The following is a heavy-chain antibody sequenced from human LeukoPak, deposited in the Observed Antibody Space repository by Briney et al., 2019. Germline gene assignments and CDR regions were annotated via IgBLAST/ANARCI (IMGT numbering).Heavy chain of an antibody. CDR1: GFVVNNYV. CDR3: ARAMKGRYCEGNGCYPLPLV. Sequence: PGGSLRLSCAASGFVVNNYVMYWVRQAPGKGLKWVAVISYDGNNKYYADSVKGRFTISKDDSKNTLYLQMNSLRADDTAVYYCARAMKGRYCEGNGCYPLPLVWGQGTRVTVSS. J-gene: IGHJ4*02. V-gene: IGHV3-30*03. D-gene: IGHD3-10*01. CDR2: ISYDGNNK.